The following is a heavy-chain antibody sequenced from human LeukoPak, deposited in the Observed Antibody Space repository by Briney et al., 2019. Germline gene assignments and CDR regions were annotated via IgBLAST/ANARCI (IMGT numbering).Heavy chain of an antibody. CDR1: GFTFSSYS. CDR2: ISSSSSTI. Sequence: GGSLRLSCAASGFTFSSYSMNWVRQAPGKVLEWVSYISSSSSTIYYADSVEGRFTISRDNAKNSQYLQMNSLRAEDTAVYYCAREPNPYYSVQEAFDIWGQGTMDSVST. J-gene: IGHJ3*02. V-gene: IGHV3-48*01. CDR3: AREPNPYYSVQEAFDI. D-gene: IGHD3-10*01.